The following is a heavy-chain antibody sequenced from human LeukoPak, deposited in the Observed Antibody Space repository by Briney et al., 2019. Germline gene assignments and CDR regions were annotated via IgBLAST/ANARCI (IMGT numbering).Heavy chain of an antibody. V-gene: IGHV3-23*01. D-gene: IGHD3-22*01. CDR3: AKDVSGYDYFDY. CDR2: ISGSGGST. CDR1: GFTFSSYA. Sequence: PGGSLRLSCAASGFTFSSYAMSWVRQAPGKGLEWVSAISGSGGSTYYADSAKGRFTISRDNSKNTLYLQMNSLRAEDTAVYYCAKDVSGYDYFDYWGQGTLVTVSS. J-gene: IGHJ4*02.